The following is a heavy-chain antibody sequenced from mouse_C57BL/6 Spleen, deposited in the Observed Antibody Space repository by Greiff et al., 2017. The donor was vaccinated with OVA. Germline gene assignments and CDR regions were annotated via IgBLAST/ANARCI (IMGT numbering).Heavy chain of an antibody. CDR2: IRSKSNNYAT. CDR1: GFSFNTYA. CDR3: VRGGFYYGSEDYAMDY. Sequence: EVQLVESGGGLVQPKGSLKLSCAASGFSFNTYAMNWVRQAPGTGLEWVARIRSKSNNYATYSADSLQDRFTISRDDSESMLYLQMNNLKTEDTAMYYCVRGGFYYGSEDYAMDYWGQGTSVTVSS. V-gene: IGHV10-1*01. J-gene: IGHJ4*01. D-gene: IGHD1-1*01.